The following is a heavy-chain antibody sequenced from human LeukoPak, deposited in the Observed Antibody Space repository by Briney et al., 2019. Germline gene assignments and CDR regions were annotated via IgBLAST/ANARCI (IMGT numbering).Heavy chain of an antibody. CDR2: INPNSGAT. V-gene: IGHV1-2*02. Sequence: ASVKVSCKASGYTFTGYYMHWVRQAPGQGLEWMGWINPNSGATNYAQKFQGRVTMTRDTSISTAYMELSRLRSDDTAVYYCARPYSAVAPYDYWGQGTLVTVSS. J-gene: IGHJ4*02. CDR3: ARPYSAVAPYDY. CDR1: GYTFTGYY. D-gene: IGHD6-19*01.